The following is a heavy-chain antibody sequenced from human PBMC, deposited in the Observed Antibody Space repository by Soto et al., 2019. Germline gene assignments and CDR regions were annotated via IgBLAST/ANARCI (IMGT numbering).Heavy chain of an antibody. V-gene: IGHV3-53*02. D-gene: IGHD3-10*01. CDR3: ARDRPGDEGDGFDI. Sequence: VQLVETGGGLIQPGGSLRLSCAASGLTVSSNYMNWVRQAPGKGLEWVSVLYSGGSTHYAGSVKGRFIISRDNAKNTLYLQMNSLRGEDTAVYYCARDRPGDEGDGFDIRGHGTMVTVSS. CDR1: GLTVSSNY. CDR2: LYSGGST. J-gene: IGHJ3*02.